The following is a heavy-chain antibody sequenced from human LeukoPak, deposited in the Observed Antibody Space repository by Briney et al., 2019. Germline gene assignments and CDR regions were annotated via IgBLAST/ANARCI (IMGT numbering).Heavy chain of an antibody. D-gene: IGHD6-19*01. V-gene: IGHV3-7*01. J-gene: IGHJ5*02. CDR3: ARDGRGAGSPYNLFDP. Sequence: PGGSLRLSCAAAGFTFIKYWMNWVRQAPGKGRECVANIKEDGDEKKYVESGEGRFTISRDNAKESLKLQMNSLRDEDTAVYYCARDGRGAGSPYNLFDPWGQGTLVIVSS. CDR1: GFTFIKYW. CDR2: IKEDGDEK.